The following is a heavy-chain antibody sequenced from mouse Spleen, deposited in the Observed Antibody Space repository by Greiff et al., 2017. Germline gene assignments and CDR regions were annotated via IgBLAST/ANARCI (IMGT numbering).Heavy chain of an antibody. Sequence: VQLQQPGAELVRPGTSVKLSCKASGYTFTSYWMHWVKQRPGQGLEWIGVIDPSDSYTNYNQKFKGKATLTVDTSSSTAYMQLSSLTSEDSAVYYCARSDYYGSSAYWGQGTLVTVSA. CDR1: GYTFTSYW. D-gene: IGHD1-1*01. V-gene: IGHV1-59*01. CDR3: ARSDYYGSSAY. J-gene: IGHJ3*01. CDR2: IDPSDSYT.